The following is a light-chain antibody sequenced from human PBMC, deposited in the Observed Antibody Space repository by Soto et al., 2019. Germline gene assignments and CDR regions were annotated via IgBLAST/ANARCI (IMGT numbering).Light chain of an antibody. Sequence: QSVLTQPPSVSGAPGQRVTISCTGSSSNIGAGYDVHWYQHLPGTAPKLIIYGNNNRPSGVPGRFSGSKSGTSASLAITGLQAEDEADYYCQSYDSSLSGYVFGTGTKLTVL. V-gene: IGLV1-40*01. CDR2: GNN. CDR3: QSYDSSLSGYV. CDR1: SSNIGAGYD. J-gene: IGLJ1*01.